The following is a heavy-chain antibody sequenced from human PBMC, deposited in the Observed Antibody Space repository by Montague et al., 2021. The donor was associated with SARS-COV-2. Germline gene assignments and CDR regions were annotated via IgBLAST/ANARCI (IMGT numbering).Heavy chain of an antibody. Sequence: SETLSLTCTVSGDSTSCPNCYWGWIRQAPGKGLDWIGTIYNSGTTXYNPSLRSRLTISIDTSKNQFSLKLTSVTAADTAVYYCARHRNYGDHSLDNWFHPWGQGTLVTVSS. V-gene: IGHV4-39*01. CDR2: IYNSGTT. CDR1: GDSTSCPNCY. J-gene: IGHJ5*02. D-gene: IGHD4-17*01. CDR3: ARHRNYGDHSLDNWFHP.